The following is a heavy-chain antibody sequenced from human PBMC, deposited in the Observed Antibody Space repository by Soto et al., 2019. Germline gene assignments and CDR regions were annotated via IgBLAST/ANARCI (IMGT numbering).Heavy chain of an antibody. Sequence: EVQLVESGGGLVKPGGSLRLSCAASGFTFSSYSMNWVRQAPGKGLEWVSSISSSSSYIYYADSVKGRFTISRDNAKNSLYLQMNSLRAEDTAVYYCAREGSSSWSHTDHYYYYYGMDVW. CDR1: GFTFSSYS. CDR3: AREGSSSWSHTDHYYYYYGMDV. V-gene: IGHV3-21*01. D-gene: IGHD6-13*01. J-gene: IGHJ6*01. CDR2: ISSSSSYI.